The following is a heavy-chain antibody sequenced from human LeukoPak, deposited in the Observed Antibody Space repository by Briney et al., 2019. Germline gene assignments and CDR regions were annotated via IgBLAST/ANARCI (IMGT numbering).Heavy chain of an antibody. CDR3: AKAYGSGSNDY. J-gene: IGHJ4*02. D-gene: IGHD3-10*01. Sequence: TGGSLRLSCAASGFTFSSYGMHWVRQAPGKGLEWVAVISYDGSNKYYADSVKGRFTISRDNSKNTLYLQMNSLRAEDTAVYYCAKAYGSGSNDYWGQGTLVTVSS. CDR1: GFTFSSYG. CDR2: ISYDGSNK. V-gene: IGHV3-30*18.